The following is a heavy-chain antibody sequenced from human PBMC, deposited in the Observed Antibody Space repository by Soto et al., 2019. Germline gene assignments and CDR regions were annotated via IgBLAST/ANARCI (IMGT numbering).Heavy chain of an antibody. D-gene: IGHD3-22*01. CDR3: ARLLYYYDSSAQPRAFDI. J-gene: IGHJ3*02. Sequence: GASVKVSCKASGGTFSSYAISWVRQAPGQGLEWMGGIIPIFGTANYAHKFQGRVTITADESTSTAYMELSSLRSEDTAVYYCARLLYYYDSSAQPRAFDIWGQGTMVTVSS. CDR1: GGTFSSYA. CDR2: IIPIFGTA. V-gene: IGHV1-69*13.